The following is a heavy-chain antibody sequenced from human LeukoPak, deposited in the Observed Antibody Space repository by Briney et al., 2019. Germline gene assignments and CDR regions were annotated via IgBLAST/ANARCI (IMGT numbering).Heavy chain of an antibody. Sequence: PGRSLRLSCAASGFTFSSYGMHWVRQAPGKGLEWVAFISFDGSNKYYGDSVKGRFTVSRDNSKNTLYLQMNSLRAEDTAVYYCARYGPSYAFDIWGQGTMVTVSS. CDR3: ARYGPSYAFDI. CDR2: ISFDGSNK. V-gene: IGHV3-30*03. J-gene: IGHJ3*02. CDR1: GFTFSSYG. D-gene: IGHD3-10*01.